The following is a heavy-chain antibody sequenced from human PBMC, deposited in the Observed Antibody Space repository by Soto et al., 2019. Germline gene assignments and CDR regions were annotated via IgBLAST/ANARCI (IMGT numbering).Heavy chain of an antibody. V-gene: IGHV3-43*02. Sequence: GGSLRLSCAASGFTFDGYAMHWVRQAPGKGLEWVSLISGDGGSTYYADSVKGRFTISRDNSKNSLYLQMNSLRTEDTASHYCAPDVTYYYASGRSESYGMDVWGQGTTVTVSS. CDR3: APDVTYYYASGRSESYGMDV. CDR1: GFTFDGYA. D-gene: IGHD3-10*01. J-gene: IGHJ6*02. CDR2: ISGDGGST.